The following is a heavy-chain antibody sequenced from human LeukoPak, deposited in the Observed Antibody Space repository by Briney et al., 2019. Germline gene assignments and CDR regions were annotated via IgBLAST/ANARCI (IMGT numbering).Heavy chain of an antibody. CDR3: AKPHPAIKYGDYLGY. Sequence: GSLRLSCAASGFTFSSYGMHWVRQAPGKGLEWVAVISYDGSNKYYADSVKGRFTISRDNSKNTLYLQMNSLRAEDTAVYYCAKPHPAIKYGDYLGYWGQGTLVTVSS. CDR1: GFTFSSYG. CDR2: ISYDGSNK. V-gene: IGHV3-30*18. J-gene: IGHJ4*02. D-gene: IGHD4-17*01.